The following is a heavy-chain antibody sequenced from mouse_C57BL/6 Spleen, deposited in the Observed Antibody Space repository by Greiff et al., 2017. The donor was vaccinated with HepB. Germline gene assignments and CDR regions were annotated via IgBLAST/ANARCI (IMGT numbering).Heavy chain of an antibody. V-gene: IGHV1-59*01. D-gene: IGHD1-1*01. J-gene: IGHJ4*01. Sequence: VQLQQPGAELVRPGTSVKLSCKASGYTFTSYWMHWVKQRPGQGLEWIGVIDPSDSYTNYNQKFKGKATLTVDTSSSTAYMQLISLTSEDSAVYSCERTFYYYGSYYAMDYWGQGTSVTVSS. CDR3: ERTFYYYGSYYAMDY. CDR1: GYTFTSYW. CDR2: IDPSDSYT.